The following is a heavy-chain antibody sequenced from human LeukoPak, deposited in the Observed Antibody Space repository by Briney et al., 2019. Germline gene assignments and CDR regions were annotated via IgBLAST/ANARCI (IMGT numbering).Heavy chain of an antibody. D-gene: IGHD3-10*01. CDR1: GFTFRTYD. Sequence: PGESLSLSCAASGFTFRTYDMHWVRQPTGKGLEWVSTIGSDGATYYPGSVKGRFIISRENARNSVYLRMSSLRAGDTAVYFCARGNWNYYDSGTYGMDVWGQGTTVTVSS. V-gene: IGHV3-13*01. CDR3: ARGNWNYYDSGTYGMDV. J-gene: IGHJ6*02. CDR2: IGSDGAT.